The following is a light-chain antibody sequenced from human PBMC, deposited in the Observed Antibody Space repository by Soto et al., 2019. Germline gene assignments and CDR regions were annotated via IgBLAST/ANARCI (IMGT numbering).Light chain of an antibody. V-gene: IGKV4-1*01. CDR1: QSLFYSSNNKDY. J-gene: IGKJ1*01. CDR3: QQYFNTPWT. Sequence: DIVMTQSPDSLAVSLGERATINCKSSQSLFYSSNNKDYLAWYQQKPGQPPRLLIYWASTRESGVPEPFSGSGSGTDFTLTVSSLQAEDVAVYYCQQYFNTPWTFGQGTKVELK. CDR2: WAS.